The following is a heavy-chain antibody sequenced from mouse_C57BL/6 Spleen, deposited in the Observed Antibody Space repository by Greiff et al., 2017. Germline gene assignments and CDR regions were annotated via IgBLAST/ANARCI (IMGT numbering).Heavy chain of an antibody. CDR2: IYPGSGST. D-gene: IGHD2-4*01. J-gene: IGHJ3*01. Sequence: VQLQQPGAELVKPGASVKMSCKASGYTFTSYWITWVKQRPGQGLEWIGDIYPGSGSTNYNEKFKSKATLTVDTSSSTAYMQLSSLTSEDSAVYYCARSIYYDYDPAWFAYWGQGTLVTVSA. CDR3: ARSIYYDYDPAWFAY. CDR1: GYTFTSYW. V-gene: IGHV1-55*01.